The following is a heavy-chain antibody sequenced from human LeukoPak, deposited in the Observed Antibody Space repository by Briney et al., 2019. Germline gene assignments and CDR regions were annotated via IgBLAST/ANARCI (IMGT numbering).Heavy chain of an antibody. Sequence: SVKVSCKASGGTFSSYAISWVRQAPGQGLEWMGRIIPIFGIANYAQKFQGRVTITADKSTSTAYMELSSLRSEDTAVYYCAREDLSTVATGTSGMDVWGQGTTATVSS. J-gene: IGHJ6*02. CDR3: AREDLSTVATGTSGMDV. CDR1: GGTFSSYA. V-gene: IGHV1-69*04. D-gene: IGHD4-23*01. CDR2: IIPIFGIA.